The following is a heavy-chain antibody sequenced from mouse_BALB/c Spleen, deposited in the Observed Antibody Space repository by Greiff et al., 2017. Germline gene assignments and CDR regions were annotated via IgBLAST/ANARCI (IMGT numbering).Heavy chain of an antibody. Sequence: EVKVEESGGGLVQPGGSRKLSCAASGFTFSSFGMHWVRQAPEKGLEWVAYISSGSSTIYYADTVKGRFTISRDNPKNTLFLQMTSLRSEDTAMYYCAREGYYSFAYWGQGTLVTVSA. J-gene: IGHJ3*01. CDR2: ISSGSSTI. CDR3: AREGYYSFAY. D-gene: IGHD2-3*01. V-gene: IGHV5-17*02. CDR1: GFTFSSFG.